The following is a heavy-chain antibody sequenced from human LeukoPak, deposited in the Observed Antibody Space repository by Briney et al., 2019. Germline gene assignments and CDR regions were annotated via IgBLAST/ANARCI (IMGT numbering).Heavy chain of an antibody. J-gene: IGHJ4*02. CDR1: GGSISSGTYY. CDR3: AREGSGFYWYYFDY. Sequence: PSETLSLTCTVSGGSISSGTYYWSWIRQPAGKGLEWIGRIYTSGSTNYNPSLKSRVTISVDTSKNQFSLKLSSVTAADTAVYSCAREGSGFYWYYFDYWGQGTLATVSS. D-gene: IGHD1-26*01. CDR2: IYTSGST. V-gene: IGHV4-61*02.